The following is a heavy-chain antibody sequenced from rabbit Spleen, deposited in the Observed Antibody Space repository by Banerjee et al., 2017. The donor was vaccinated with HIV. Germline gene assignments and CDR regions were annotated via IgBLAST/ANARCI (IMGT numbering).Heavy chain of an antibody. Sequence: QEQLVESGGGLVQPGGSLKLSCKASGFDFSNYGVSWIRQAPGKGLEWIGYIDPVFGVTYYANWVNGRFTISSHNARNTLFLQLNSLTAADTATYFCVREVAAKFNLWGQGTLVTV. J-gene: IGHJ4*01. V-gene: IGHV1S47*01. CDR3: VREVAAKFNL. D-gene: IGHD4-1*01. CDR1: GFDFSNYG. CDR2: IDPVFGVT.